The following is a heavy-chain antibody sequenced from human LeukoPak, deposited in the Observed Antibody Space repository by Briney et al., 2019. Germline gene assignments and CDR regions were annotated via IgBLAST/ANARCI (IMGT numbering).Heavy chain of an antibody. V-gene: IGHV4-39*07. CDR2: VYYSGTT. J-gene: IGHJ4*02. CDR1: GVSISLRYYY. D-gene: IGHD6-19*01. CDR3: ARGTLYSGWSYYFDY. Sequence: PSETLSLTCSVSGVSISLRYYYWGWIRQPPGKALERFGSVYYSGTTSYNPSLKSRVTISVDMSKNHFSLRLSSVTAADTAMYYCARGTLYSGWSYYFDYWGQGSQVTVSS.